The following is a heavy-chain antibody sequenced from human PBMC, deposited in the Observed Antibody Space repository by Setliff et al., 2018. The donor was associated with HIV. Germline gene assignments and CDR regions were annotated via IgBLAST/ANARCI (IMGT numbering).Heavy chain of an antibody. Sequence: ASVKVSCKASGYSFTDYFMHWVRQAPGQGLEWMGRVNPNSGDTNYAQKFQGRVTMTRDTSIMTAYMELGRLTYDDTAVYYCASFRGTGTTRSLDHFDYWGQGTLVTVSS. D-gene: IGHD1-1*01. V-gene: IGHV1-2*06. CDR1: GYSFTDYF. CDR3: ASFRGTGTTRSLDHFDY. J-gene: IGHJ4*02. CDR2: VNPNSGDT.